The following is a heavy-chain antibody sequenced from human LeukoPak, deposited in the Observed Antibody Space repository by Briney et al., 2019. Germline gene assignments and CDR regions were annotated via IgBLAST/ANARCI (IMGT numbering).Heavy chain of an antibody. CDR2: INARGGST. Sequence: SVKVSCKASGYTFTSYYMQWLRPAPAQGLAWVAIINARGGSTSYAKKFQGRVIMTRDTSTSTVYMELSSLRSEDTAVYYCASELSRGDEGFDYWGQGTLVTVSS. D-gene: IGHD3-10*01. CDR3: ASELSRGDEGFDY. V-gene: IGHV1-46*01. J-gene: IGHJ4*02. CDR1: GYTFTSYY.